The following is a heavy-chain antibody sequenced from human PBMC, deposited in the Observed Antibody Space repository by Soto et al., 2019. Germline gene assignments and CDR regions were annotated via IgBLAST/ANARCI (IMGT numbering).Heavy chain of an antibody. CDR2: MNPAAGSV. CDR3: ARGGFRDGLSCYSRMQYYGMDF. J-gene: IGHJ6*02. CDR1: GYIFTSYH. V-gene: IGHV1-46*01. Sequence: ASVKVSCKASGYIFTSYHMHWVRQAPGQGLEWMGIMNPAAGSVSYAEQFEGRITMTRDTSTNTVYMDLTNLRSDDTAVYYCARGGFRDGLSCYSRMQYYGMDFWGQGTTVTVSS. D-gene: IGHD2-15*01.